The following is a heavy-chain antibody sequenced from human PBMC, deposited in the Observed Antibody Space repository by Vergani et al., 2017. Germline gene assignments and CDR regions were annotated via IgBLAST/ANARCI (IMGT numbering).Heavy chain of an antibody. CDR3: ARAPEHSAIAAADFDY. J-gene: IGHJ4*02. V-gene: IGHV1-69*01. Sequence: QVQLVQSGAEVKKPGSSVKVSCKASGGTFSSYAISWVRQAPRQGLEWMGGIIPIFGTANYAQKFQGRVTITADESTSTAYMELSSLRSEDTAVYYCARAPEHSAIAAADFDYWGQGTLVTVSS. CDR2: IIPIFGTA. CDR1: GGTFSSYA. D-gene: IGHD6-13*01.